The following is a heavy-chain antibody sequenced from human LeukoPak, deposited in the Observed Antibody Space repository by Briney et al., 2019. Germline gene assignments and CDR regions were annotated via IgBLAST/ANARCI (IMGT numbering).Heavy chain of an antibody. Sequence: GGSLRLSCAASGFTFSSYWMSWVRQAPGKGLEWVANIKQDGSEKYYVDSVKGRFTISRDNAKNSLYLQMNSLRAEDTAVYYCARPYSSSWWHYYYYYMDVWGKGTTVTVSS. D-gene: IGHD6-13*01. CDR1: GFTFSSYW. J-gene: IGHJ6*03. CDR2: IKQDGSEK. V-gene: IGHV3-7*01. CDR3: ARPYSSSWWHYYYYYMDV.